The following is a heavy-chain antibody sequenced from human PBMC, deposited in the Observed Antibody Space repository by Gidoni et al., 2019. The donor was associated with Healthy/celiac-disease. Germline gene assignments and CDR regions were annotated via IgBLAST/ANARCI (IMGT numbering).Heavy chain of an antibody. J-gene: IGHJ5*02. D-gene: IGHD2-21*02. Sequence: QVQLQESGPGLVKPSETLSLTCTVSGGSISSYYWSWIRQPPGKGLEWIGYIYYSGSTNYNPSLKSRVTISVDTSKNQFSLKLSSVTAADTAVYYCARGFYCGGDCFAAAQVGWFDPWGQGTLVTVSS. CDR1: GGSISSYY. V-gene: IGHV4-59*01. CDR2: IYYSGST. CDR3: ARGFYCGGDCFAAAQVGWFDP.